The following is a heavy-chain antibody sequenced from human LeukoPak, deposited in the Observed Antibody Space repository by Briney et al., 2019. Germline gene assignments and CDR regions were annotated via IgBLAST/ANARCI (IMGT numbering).Heavy chain of an antibody. CDR2: INPNSGGT. D-gene: IGHD3-22*01. CDR3: ARDRYYYDSSEGGGFDY. CDR1: GYTFTGYY. Sequence: ASVKVSCKASGYTFTGYYMHWVRQVPGQGLEWMGWINPNSGGTNYAQKFQGRVTMTRDTSISTAYMELSRLRSDDTAVYYCARDRYYYDSSEGGGFDYWGQGTLVTVSS. V-gene: IGHV1-2*02. J-gene: IGHJ4*02.